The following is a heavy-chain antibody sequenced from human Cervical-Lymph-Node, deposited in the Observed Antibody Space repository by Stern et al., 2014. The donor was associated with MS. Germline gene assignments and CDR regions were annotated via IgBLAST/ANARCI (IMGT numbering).Heavy chain of an antibody. V-gene: IGHV3-21*01. CDR3: ARGRGGNYRYYFDY. Sequence: EVQLGQSGGGLVKPGGSLRLSCAASGFTFSSYSMNWGRQAPGKGLEWVASISSGGSYIYYADSLKGRFTISRDNAKNSLYLQMNSLRAEDTAVYYCARGRGGNYRYYFDYWGQGTLVTVSS. CDR2: ISSGGSYI. J-gene: IGHJ4*02. D-gene: IGHD4-23*01. CDR1: GFTFSSYS.